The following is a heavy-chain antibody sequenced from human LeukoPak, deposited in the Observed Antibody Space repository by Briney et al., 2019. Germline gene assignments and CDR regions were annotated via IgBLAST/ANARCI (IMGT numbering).Heavy chain of an antibody. Sequence: ASVKVSCKASGYTFTGYYMHWVRQAPGQGLEWMGWINPNSGGTNYAQKFQGRVTMTRDTSISTAYMELNRLRSDDTAVYYCARDRRYCSGGSCPPNWFDPWGQGTLVTVSS. CDR3: ARDRRYCSGGSCPPNWFDP. J-gene: IGHJ5*02. CDR1: GYTFTGYY. D-gene: IGHD2-15*01. V-gene: IGHV1-2*02. CDR2: INPNSGGT.